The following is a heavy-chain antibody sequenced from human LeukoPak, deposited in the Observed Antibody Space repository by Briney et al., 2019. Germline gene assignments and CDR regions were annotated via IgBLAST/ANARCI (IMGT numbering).Heavy chain of an antibody. J-gene: IGHJ4*02. CDR2: INHSGST. CDR1: GGSFSGYY. CDR3: ARGGASILWWSDPVFYFDY. D-gene: IGHD2-21*01. V-gene: IGHV4-34*01. Sequence: TPSETLSLXCAVYGGSFSGYYWCWIRKPPGKGLELIVEINHSGSTSYKPSLKSRVTISVATSKNQFSLKLSSVTAADTAAYYCARGGASILWWSDPVFYFDYWGQGTLVTVSS.